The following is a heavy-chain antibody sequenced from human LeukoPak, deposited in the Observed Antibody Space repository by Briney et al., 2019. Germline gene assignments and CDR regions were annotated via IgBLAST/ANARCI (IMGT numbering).Heavy chain of an antibody. D-gene: IGHD3-10*01. CDR1: GGTFSSYA. J-gene: IGHJ4*02. CDR3: ARARVTMVRGVRAPFDY. Sequence: ASVKVSCKASGGTFSSYAISWVRQAPGQGLEWMGWINPNSGGTNYAQKFQGRVTMTRDTSISTAYMELSRPRSDDTAVYYCARARVTMVRGVRAPFDYWGQGTLVTVSS. V-gene: IGHV1-2*02. CDR2: INPNSGGT.